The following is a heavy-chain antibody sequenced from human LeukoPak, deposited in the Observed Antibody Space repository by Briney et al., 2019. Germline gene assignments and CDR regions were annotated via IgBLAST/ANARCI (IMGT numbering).Heavy chain of an antibody. D-gene: IGHD3-22*01. V-gene: IGHV1-18*01. CDR1: GYTFTSYG. J-gene: IGHJ4*02. Sequence: WASVKVSCKASGYTFTSYGITWVRQAPGQGLERMGWISAYNGNTNYAQKLQGRVTVTTDTSTSTAYMELRSLSSDDTAVYYCARGLPYYYDSSGYSAAYYFDYWGQGTLVTVSS. CDR3: ARGLPYYYDSSGYSAAYYFDY. CDR2: ISAYNGNT.